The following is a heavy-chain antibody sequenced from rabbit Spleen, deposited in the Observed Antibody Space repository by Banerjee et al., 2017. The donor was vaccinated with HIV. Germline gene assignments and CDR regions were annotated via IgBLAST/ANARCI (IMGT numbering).Heavy chain of an antibody. CDR2: INIVTGKS. CDR1: GFSFSAVHW. CDR3: ARDLVSIIGWNFNL. J-gene: IGHJ4*01. Sequence: QSLEESGGDLVKPGASLTLTCTASGFSFSAVHWIYWVRQAPGKGLEWIACINIVTGKSVYASWAKGRFIMSRTSSTTVTLQMTSLTAADTATYFCARDLVSIIGWNFNLWGPGTLVTVS. D-gene: IGHD1-1*01. V-gene: IGHV1S40*01.